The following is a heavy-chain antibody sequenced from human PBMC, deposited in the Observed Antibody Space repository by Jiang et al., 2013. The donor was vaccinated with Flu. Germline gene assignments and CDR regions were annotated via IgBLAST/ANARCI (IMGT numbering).Heavy chain of an antibody. V-gene: IGHV3-23*01. CDR1: GFTFSSYA. CDR2: ISGSGGST. D-gene: IGHD3-22*01. J-gene: IGHJ4*02. CDR3: AKDGGYYDSSGYYYNYFDY. Sequence: VQLLESGGGLVQPGGSLRLSCAAFGFTFSSYAMSWVRQAPGKGLEWVSAISGSGGSTYYADSVKGRFTTSRDNSKNTLYLQMNSLRAEDTAVYYCAKDGGYYDSSGYYYNYFDYWGQGTLVTVSS.